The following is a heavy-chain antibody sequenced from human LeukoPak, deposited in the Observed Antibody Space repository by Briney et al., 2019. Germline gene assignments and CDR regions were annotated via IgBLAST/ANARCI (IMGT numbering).Heavy chain of an antibody. D-gene: IGHD4-17*01. V-gene: IGHV3-23*01. CDR3: AKDYGDYVSPLDY. CDR1: GFTFSSYA. CDR2: ISGSGTST. J-gene: IGHJ4*02. Sequence: GGSLRLSCAASGFTFSSYAMSWVRQAPGKGLEWVSTISGSGTSTYYADSVKGRFTISRDNSENTLNLQMNSLRAEDTAVYYCAKDYGDYVSPLDYWGQGTLVTVSS.